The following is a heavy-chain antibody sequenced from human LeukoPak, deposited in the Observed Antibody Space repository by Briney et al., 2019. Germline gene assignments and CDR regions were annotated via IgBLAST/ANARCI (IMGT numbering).Heavy chain of an antibody. J-gene: IGHJ5*02. CDR3: ASSTHTAYDFWSGYLNWFDP. CDR1: GGTFSSYA. Sequence: GASVKVSCKASGGTFSSYAISWVRQAPGQGLEWMGGIIPIFGTANYAQKFQGRVTITADESTSTAYMELSSLRSEDTAVYYCASSTHTAYDFWSGYLNWFDPWGQGTLVTVSS. V-gene: IGHV1-69*13. D-gene: IGHD3-3*01. CDR2: IIPIFGTA.